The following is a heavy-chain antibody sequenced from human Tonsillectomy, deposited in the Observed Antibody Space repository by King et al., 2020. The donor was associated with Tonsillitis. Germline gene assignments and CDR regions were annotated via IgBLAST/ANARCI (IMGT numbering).Heavy chain of an antibody. CDR3: ARGYYYDSSGYFYDAFDI. D-gene: IGHD3-22*01. V-gene: IGHV5-51*01. Sequence: VQLVQSGAEVKKPGESLKISCKGSGYSFTSYWIGWVRQMPGKGLEWMGIIYPGDSDTRYSPSFQGQVTISADKSISTAYLQWGSLKASDTAMYYCARGYYYDSSGYFYDAFDIWGQGTMVTVSS. CDR2: IYPGDSDT. J-gene: IGHJ3*02. CDR1: GYSFTSYW.